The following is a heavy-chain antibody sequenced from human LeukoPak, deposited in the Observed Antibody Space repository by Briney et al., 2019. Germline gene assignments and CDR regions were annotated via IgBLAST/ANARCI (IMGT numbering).Heavy chain of an antibody. Sequence: GGSLRLSCAASGFTFSSYEMNWVRQAPGKGLEWVSYISSSVSTIYYADSVKGRFTISRDNAKSSLYLQMNSLRAEDTAVYYCARGLPVRGVNTDYWGQGTLVTVSS. V-gene: IGHV3-48*03. D-gene: IGHD3-10*01. CDR2: ISSSVSTI. CDR3: ARGLPVRGVNTDY. J-gene: IGHJ4*02. CDR1: GFTFSSYE.